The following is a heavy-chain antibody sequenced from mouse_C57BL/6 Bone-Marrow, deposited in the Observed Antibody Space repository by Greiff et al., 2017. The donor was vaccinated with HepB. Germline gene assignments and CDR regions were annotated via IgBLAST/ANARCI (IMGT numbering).Heavy chain of an antibody. V-gene: IGHV1-15*01. J-gene: IGHJ3*01. D-gene: IGHD2-4*01. CDR3: TRQDYDPACVAY. CDR2: IDPETGGT. Sequence: QVQLKQSGAELVRPGASVTLSCKASGYTFTDYEMHWVKQTPVHGLEWIGAIDPETGGTAYNQKFKGKAILTADKSSSTAYMALRSLTSEDSAVYYCTRQDYDPACVAYWGQGTLVTVSA. CDR1: GYTFTDYE.